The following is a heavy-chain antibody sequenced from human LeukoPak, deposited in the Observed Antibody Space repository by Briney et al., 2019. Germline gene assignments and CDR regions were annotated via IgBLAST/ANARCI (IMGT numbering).Heavy chain of an antibody. J-gene: IGHJ6*03. D-gene: IGHD2-2*02. Sequence: ASVKVSCKASGYTFTSYYVHWVRQAPGQGLEWMGIINPSGGSTSYAQKFQGRVTMTRDMSTSTVYMELSSLRSEDTAVYYCAREDTGRYQLLYPYYYYYYMDVWGKGTTVTVSS. CDR1: GYTFTSYY. V-gene: IGHV1-46*01. CDR2: INPSGGST. CDR3: AREDTGRYQLLYPYYYYYYMDV.